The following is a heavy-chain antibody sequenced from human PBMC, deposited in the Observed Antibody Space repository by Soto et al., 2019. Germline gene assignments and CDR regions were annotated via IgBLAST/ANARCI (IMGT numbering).Heavy chain of an antibody. J-gene: IGHJ4*02. CDR3: ARGVIGYCSSTSCYRGAFDY. D-gene: IGHD2-2*01. Sequence: SVKVSCKASGCTFSSYAISWVRQAPGQGLGWMGGIIHIFGTEHYAQKFQGRVTITADKSTSTAYMELSSLRSEDTAVYYCARGVIGYCSSTSCYRGAFDYWGQGTLVTVSS. V-gene: IGHV1-69*06. CDR2: IIHIFGTE. CDR1: GCTFSSYA.